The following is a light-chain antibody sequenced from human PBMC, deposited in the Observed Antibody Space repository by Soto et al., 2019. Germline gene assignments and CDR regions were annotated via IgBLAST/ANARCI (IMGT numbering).Light chain of an antibody. CDR3: AAWDDTLNGPV. CDR2: SNH. J-gene: IGLJ3*02. V-gene: IGLV1-44*01. Sequence: QSVLTQPPSASGTPGQRVTISCSGSSSNIGSHTVTWYQQLPGMAPKLLIYSNHQRPSGVPDRFSASKSATSASLAISGLQPEHEADYYCAAWDDTLNGPVFGGGTKVTVL. CDR1: SSNIGSHT.